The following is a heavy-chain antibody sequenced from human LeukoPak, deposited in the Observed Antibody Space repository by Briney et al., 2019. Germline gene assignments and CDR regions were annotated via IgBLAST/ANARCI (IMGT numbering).Heavy chain of an antibody. Sequence: PGGSLRLSCAASGFTFSSSAMSWVRQVPGKGLEWVSGISASGGSTSYADSVRGRFTISRDNSKNTLYLQLNSLRAEDTAVYYCAREGSGRTAYNDGLDVWGQGTMVTVSS. CDR3: AREGSGRTAYNDGLDV. CDR2: ISASGGST. V-gene: IGHV3-23*01. J-gene: IGHJ3*01. CDR1: GFTFSSSA. D-gene: IGHD3-10*01.